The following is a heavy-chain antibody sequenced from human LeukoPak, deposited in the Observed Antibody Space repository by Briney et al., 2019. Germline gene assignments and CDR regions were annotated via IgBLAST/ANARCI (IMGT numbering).Heavy chain of an antibody. J-gene: IGHJ3*02. Sequence: SQALSLTCAISGDSVSSNSAAWNWIRQSPSRGLEWLGRTYYRSKWYNDYAVSVKSRITINPDTSKNQSSLQLNSVTPEDTAVYYCADSSSYEDAFDIWGQGTMVTVSS. CDR1: GDSVSSNSAA. D-gene: IGHD3-16*01. CDR2: TYYRSKWYN. CDR3: ADSSSYEDAFDI. V-gene: IGHV6-1*01.